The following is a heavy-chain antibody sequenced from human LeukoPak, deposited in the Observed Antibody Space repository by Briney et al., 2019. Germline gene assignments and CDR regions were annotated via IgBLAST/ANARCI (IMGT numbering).Heavy chain of an antibody. D-gene: IGHD3-3*01. CDR2: IYPGDSDT. V-gene: IGHV5-51*01. Sequence: GESLRISCKGSGYTFSSYWIGWVRQMPGKGLEWMGIIYPGDSDTRYSPSLQGQVTISVDTSIGTAYLQWSSLKASDTAIYYCARQNDFRLDYWGQGTLVTVSS. J-gene: IGHJ4*02. CDR3: ARQNDFRLDY. CDR1: GYTFSSYW.